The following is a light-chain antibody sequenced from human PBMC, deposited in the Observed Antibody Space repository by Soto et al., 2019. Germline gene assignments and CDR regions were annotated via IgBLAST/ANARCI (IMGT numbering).Light chain of an antibody. V-gene: IGKV1-5*03. CDR2: KAS. J-gene: IGKJ1*01. CDR1: QTISSW. CDR3: QHYNSYSEA. Sequence: DLQMTQSPSTLSGSVGDRVTITCRASQTISSWLAWYQQKPGKAPKLLIYKASTLKSGVPSRFGGSGSGTEFTLTISSLHADDFPPYYCQHYNSYSEAFGQGTQV.